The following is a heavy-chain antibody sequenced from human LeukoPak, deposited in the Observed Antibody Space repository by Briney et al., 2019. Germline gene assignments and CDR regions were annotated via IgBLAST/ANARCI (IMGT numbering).Heavy chain of an antibody. CDR1: GFTLTSYV. CDR2: ISGRDDST. V-gene: IGHV3-23*01. J-gene: IGHJ6*03. CDR3: AKDGNWNYVGYYYYYMDV. D-gene: IGHD1-7*01. Sequence: GGSLRLSCATSGFTLTSYVMSWVRQAPGKGLDWVSVISGRDDSTYYADSVKGRFTISRDNSKNTLYLQMNSLRAEDTAVYYCAKDGNWNYVGYYYYYMDVWGKGTTVTVSS.